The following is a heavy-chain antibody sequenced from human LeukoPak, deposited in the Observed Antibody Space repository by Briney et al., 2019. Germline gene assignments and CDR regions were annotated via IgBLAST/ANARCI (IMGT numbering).Heavy chain of an antibody. Sequence: GASVKVSCKASGGTFSSYAISWVRQAPGQGLEWMGRIIPILGIANYAQKFQGRVTITADKSTSTAYMELSSLRSEDTAVYYCARDWVPYGSGSLYYFDYWGQGTLVTASS. CDR1: GGTFSSYA. CDR2: IIPILGIA. CDR3: ARDWVPYGSGSLYYFDY. J-gene: IGHJ4*02. D-gene: IGHD3-10*01. V-gene: IGHV1-69*04.